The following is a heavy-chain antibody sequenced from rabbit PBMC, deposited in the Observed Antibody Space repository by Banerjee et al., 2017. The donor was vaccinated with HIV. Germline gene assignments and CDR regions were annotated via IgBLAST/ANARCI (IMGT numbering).Heavy chain of an antibody. D-gene: IGHD6-1*01. V-gene: IGHV1S40*01. J-gene: IGHJ4*01. CDR1: GFSFSNSYY. CDR3: ARHSDGGTGYAYALNL. CDR2: IYTGSSGTT. Sequence: QSLEESGGDLVKPGASLTLTCTASGFSFSNSYYMCWVRQAPGKGLEWIGCIYTGSSGTTYYASWAKGRFTISKTSSTTVTLQMTSLTAADTATYFCARHSDGGTGYAYALNLWGPGTLVTVS.